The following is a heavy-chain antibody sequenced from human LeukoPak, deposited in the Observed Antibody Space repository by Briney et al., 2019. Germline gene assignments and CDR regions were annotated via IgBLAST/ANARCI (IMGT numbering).Heavy chain of an antibody. V-gene: IGHV7-4-1*02. D-gene: IGHD3-10*01. CDR3: VRGTPTPGMDY. J-gene: IGHJ4*02. CDR1: GYPFSAHF. CDR2: IDTTTGNP. Sequence: ASVKVSRKASGYPFSAHFLNWVRQAPGQGLEWMGNIDTTTGNPRYAQDFTGRFVFSLDTSVSTAYLQITSLKADDTAAYYCVRGTPTPGMDYWGQGTQVTVSS.